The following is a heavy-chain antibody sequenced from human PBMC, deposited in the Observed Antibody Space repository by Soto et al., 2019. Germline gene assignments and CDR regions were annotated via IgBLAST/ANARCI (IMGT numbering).Heavy chain of an antibody. CDR1: GFTFNNYA. J-gene: IGHJ5*02. Sequence: HPGGSLRLSCAASGFTFNNYAMTWVRQAPGKGLEWVSAISGGGDTTSYADSVKGRFTVSRDGSKNTLYLQMSSLRAEDTALYYCAKGRGGSGSLTPRVDLWGQGTLVTVSS. D-gene: IGHD3-10*01. CDR2: ISGGGDTT. V-gene: IGHV3-23*01. CDR3: AKGRGGSGSLTPRVDL.